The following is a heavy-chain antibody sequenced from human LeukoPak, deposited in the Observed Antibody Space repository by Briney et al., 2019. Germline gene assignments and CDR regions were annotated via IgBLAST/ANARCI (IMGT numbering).Heavy chain of an antibody. CDR2: ISAYNGNT. D-gene: IGHD3-22*01. Sequence: GSSVKVSCKASGGTFSSYAISWVRQAPGQGLEWMGWISAYNGNTNYAQKLQGRVTMTTDTSTSTAYMELRSLRSDDTAVYYCARAVRPNYYDSSGPNWFDPWGQGTLVTVSS. CDR1: GGTFSSYA. CDR3: ARAVRPNYYDSSGPNWFDP. V-gene: IGHV1-18*01. J-gene: IGHJ5*02.